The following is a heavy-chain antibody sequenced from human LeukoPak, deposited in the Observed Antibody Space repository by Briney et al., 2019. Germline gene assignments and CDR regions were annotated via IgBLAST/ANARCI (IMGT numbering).Heavy chain of an antibody. Sequence: GGSLRLSCAASGFTFSSYGMHWVRQAPGKGLEWVAVIWYDGSNKYYADSVEGRFTISRDNSKNTLYLQMNSLRAEDTAVYYCARDILSAYCGGDCYPLNGMDVWGQGTTVTVSS. CDR2: IWYDGSNK. D-gene: IGHD2-21*02. V-gene: IGHV3-33*01. CDR3: ARDILSAYCGGDCYPLNGMDV. CDR1: GFTFSSYG. J-gene: IGHJ6*02.